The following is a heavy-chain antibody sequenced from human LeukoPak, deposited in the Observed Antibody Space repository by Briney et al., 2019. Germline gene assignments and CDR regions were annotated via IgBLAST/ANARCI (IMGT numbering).Heavy chain of an antibody. CDR2: ISAYNGNT. Sequence: GALVKVSCKASGYTFTTYGINWVRQAPGQGLEWMGWISAYNGNTNYAQKLQGRVTMTTDTSTSTAYMELRSLRSDDTAVYYCAREDSNSWYGYWGQGTLVTVSS. CDR3: AREDSNSWYGY. CDR1: GYTFTTYG. D-gene: IGHD6-13*01. V-gene: IGHV1-18*01. J-gene: IGHJ4*02.